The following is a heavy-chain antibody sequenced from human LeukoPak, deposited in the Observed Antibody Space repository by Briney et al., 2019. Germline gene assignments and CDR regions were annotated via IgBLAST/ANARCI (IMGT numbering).Heavy chain of an antibody. V-gene: IGHV3-48*04. CDR2: ISSSSSTI. J-gene: IGHJ6*03. Sequence: GGSLRLSCAASGFTFSSYSMNWVRQAPGKGLEWVSYISSSSSTIYYADSVKGRFTISRDNAKNSLYLQMNSLRAEDKAVYYCTRGKIYYYYMDVWGKGTTVTVSS. CDR3: TRGKIYYYYMDV. CDR1: GFTFSSYS.